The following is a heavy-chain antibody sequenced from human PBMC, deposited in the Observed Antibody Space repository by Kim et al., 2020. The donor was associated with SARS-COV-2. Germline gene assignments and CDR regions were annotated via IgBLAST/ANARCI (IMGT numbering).Heavy chain of an antibody. Sequence: GGSLRLSCAASGFTFSSYGMHWVRQAPGKGLEWVAVIWYDGSNKYYADSVKGRFTISRDNSKNTLYLQMNSLRAEDTAVYYCAKDRQPDCSRCPLYYWGQGGLGTLSS. V-gene: IGHV3-33*06. CDR1: GFTFSSYG. CDR2: IWYDGSNK. CDR3: AKDRQPDCSRCPLYY. D-gene: IGHD6-13*01. J-gene: IGHJ4*02.